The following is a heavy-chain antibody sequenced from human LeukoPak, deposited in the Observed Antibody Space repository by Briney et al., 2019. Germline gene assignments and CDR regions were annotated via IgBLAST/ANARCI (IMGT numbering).Heavy chain of an antibody. Sequence: PSETLSLTCTVSGYSISGGYYWAWIRQPPGKGLEWIGSLYHSGGTYYNPSLKSRVTISVDTSKNQFSLKLSSVTAADTAVYYCARGGGSVTGTLSPWGQGTLVTVSS. V-gene: IGHV4-38-2*02. J-gene: IGHJ5*02. CDR2: LYHSGGT. CDR3: ARGGGSVTGTLSP. D-gene: IGHD1-7*01. CDR1: GYSISGGYY.